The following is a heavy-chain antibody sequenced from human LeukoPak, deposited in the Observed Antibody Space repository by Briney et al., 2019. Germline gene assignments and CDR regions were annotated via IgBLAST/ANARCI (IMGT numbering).Heavy chain of an antibody. Sequence: GGSLRLSCAASGFTFSTYSMNWVRQAPGKGLEWVSYISSSSSTIYYADSVKGRFTISRDNAKNSLYLQMNSLRDEDTAVYYCARARYYGSGSSPDYGMDVWGQGTTVTVSS. CDR3: ARARYYGSGSSPDYGMDV. CDR1: GFTFSTYS. D-gene: IGHD3-10*01. CDR2: ISSSSSTI. J-gene: IGHJ6*02. V-gene: IGHV3-48*02.